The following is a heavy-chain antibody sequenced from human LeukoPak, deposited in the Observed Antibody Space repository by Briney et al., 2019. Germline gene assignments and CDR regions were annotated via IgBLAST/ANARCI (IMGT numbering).Heavy chain of an antibody. V-gene: IGHV1-69*13. CDR2: IIPIFGTA. CDR1: GGTFSSYA. Sequence: SVKVSCKASGGTFSSYAISWVRQAPGQGLEWMGGIIPIFGTANYAQKFQGRVTITADESTSTAYMELSSLRSEETGVYYCARVDYDSSGYYYYYYGMDVWGQGTTVTVSS. J-gene: IGHJ6*02. CDR3: ARVDYDSSGYYYYYYGMDV. D-gene: IGHD3-22*01.